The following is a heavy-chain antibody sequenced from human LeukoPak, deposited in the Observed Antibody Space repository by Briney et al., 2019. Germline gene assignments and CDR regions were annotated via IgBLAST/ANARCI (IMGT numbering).Heavy chain of an antibody. CDR3: AREWGLYGDYISNGGFDF. CDR2: IHYSGGT. CDR1: YGSISSSSHY. V-gene: IGHV4-39*07. Sequence: SETLSLTCTVSYGSISSSSHYWGWIRQPPGKGLEWIGSIHYSGGTNYNPSLESRVTISVDTSNDQFSLNLRSLTAADAAVYYCAREWGLYGDYISNGGFDFWGQGILVTVSS. D-gene: IGHD4-17*01. J-gene: IGHJ4*02.